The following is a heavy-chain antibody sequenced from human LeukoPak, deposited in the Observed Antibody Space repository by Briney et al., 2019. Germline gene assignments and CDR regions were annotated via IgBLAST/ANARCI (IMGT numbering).Heavy chain of an antibody. D-gene: IGHD3-3*01. CDR3: ARDGYDFWSGYSLYLDY. CDR1: GFTFSSYW. Sequence: GGSLRLSCAASGFTFSSYWMHWVRQAPGKGLVWVSRINTDGSSTSYADSVKGRFTISRDNAKNTLYLQMNSLRAEDTAVYYCARDGYDFWSGYSLYLDYWGQGTLVTVSS. J-gene: IGHJ4*02. CDR2: INTDGSST. V-gene: IGHV3-74*01.